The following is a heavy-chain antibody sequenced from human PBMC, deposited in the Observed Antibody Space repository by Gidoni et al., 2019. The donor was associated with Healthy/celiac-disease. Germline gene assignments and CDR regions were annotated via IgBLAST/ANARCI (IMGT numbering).Heavy chain of an antibody. Sequence: EVQLVQSGAEVKKPGESLKISCKGSGYSFTSYWIGWVRQRPGKGLEWMGIIYPGDSDTRYSPSFQGQVTISADKSISTAYLQWSSLKASDTAMYYCARWIYGSGSYICYYYYMDVWGKGTTVTVSS. CDR2: IYPGDSDT. D-gene: IGHD3-10*01. CDR3: ARWIYGSGSYICYYYYMDV. V-gene: IGHV5-51*01. CDR1: GYSFTSYW. J-gene: IGHJ6*03.